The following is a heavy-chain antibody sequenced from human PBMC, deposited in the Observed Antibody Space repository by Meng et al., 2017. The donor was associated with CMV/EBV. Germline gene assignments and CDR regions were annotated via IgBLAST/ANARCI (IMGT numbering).Heavy chain of an antibody. Sequence: SETLSLTCTVSGGSIRSSSYYWGWIRQPPGKGLEWIGSIYYSGSTYYNPSLKSRVPISVDTSKNQFSLKLSSVTAADTAVYYCARLGQYRYFQHWGQGTLVTVSS. D-gene: IGHD3-16*01. J-gene: IGHJ1*01. CDR2: IYYSGST. CDR3: ARLGQYRYFQH. CDR1: GGSIRSSSYY. V-gene: IGHV4-39*01.